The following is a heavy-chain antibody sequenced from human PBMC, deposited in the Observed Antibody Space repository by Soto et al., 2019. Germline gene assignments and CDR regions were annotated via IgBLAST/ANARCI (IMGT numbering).Heavy chain of an antibody. J-gene: IGHJ6*02. D-gene: IGHD2-21*02. CDR2: IIPIFGTA. Sequence: QVQLVQSGAEVKKPGSSVKVSCKASGGTFSSYAISWVRQAPGQGLEWMGGIIPIFGTAGYAQKFQGRVTITADESTSTAYMELSSLRSEDTAVYYCASHCGGDCYSRSPPYYYYGMDVWGQGTTVTVSS. CDR1: GGTFSSYA. CDR3: ASHCGGDCYSRSPPYYYYGMDV. V-gene: IGHV1-69*12.